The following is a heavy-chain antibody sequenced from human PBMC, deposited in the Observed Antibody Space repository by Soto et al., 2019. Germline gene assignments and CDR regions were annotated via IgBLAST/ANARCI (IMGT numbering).Heavy chain of an antibody. V-gene: IGHV2-26*01. Sequence: QVTLKESGPVLVKPTETLTLTCTVSGFSLSNARMGVSWIRQPPGKALEWLAHIFSNDEKSYSTSLKSRLTISKXXSXSXXVLTMTNMDPVDTATYYCARKTYYDFWSGSYYFDYWGQGTLVTVSS. CDR1: GFSLSNARMG. CDR3: ARKTYYDFWSGSYYFDY. D-gene: IGHD3-3*01. CDR2: IFSNDEK. J-gene: IGHJ4*02.